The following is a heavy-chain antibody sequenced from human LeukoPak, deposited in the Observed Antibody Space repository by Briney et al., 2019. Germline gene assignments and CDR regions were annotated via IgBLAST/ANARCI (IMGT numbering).Heavy chain of an antibody. D-gene: IGHD5-18*01. V-gene: IGHV3-30*02. CDR2: IRYDGSNK. J-gene: IGHJ4*02. Sequence: GGSLRLSCAASGFTFSSYGMHWVRQAPGKGLEWVAFIRYDGSNKYYADSVKGRFTISRDSSKNTLYLQMNSLRAEDTAVYYCAKDGVLKVDTAILWGQGTLVTVSS. CDR1: GFTFSSYG. CDR3: AKDGVLKVDTAIL.